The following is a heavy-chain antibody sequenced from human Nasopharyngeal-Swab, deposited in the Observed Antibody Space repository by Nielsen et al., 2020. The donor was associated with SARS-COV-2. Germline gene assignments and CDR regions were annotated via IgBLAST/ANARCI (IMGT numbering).Heavy chain of an antibody. J-gene: IGHJ6*02. CDR3: ARDILRRIVLMVYEDYYGMDV. V-gene: IGHV3-21*01. CDR2: ISGSSAYI. CDR1: GFTFSTYT. Sequence: GESLKISCAASGFTFSTYTMNWVRQAPGKGLEWVSSISGSSAYIWYADSVKGRFTVSRDNAKNSLYLQMNSLRAEDTAVYYCARDILRRIVLMVYEDYYGMDVWGQGTTVTVSS. D-gene: IGHD2-8*01.